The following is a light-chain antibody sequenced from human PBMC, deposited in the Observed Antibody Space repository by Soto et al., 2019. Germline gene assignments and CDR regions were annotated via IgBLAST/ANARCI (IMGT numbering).Light chain of an antibody. CDR2: GAS. Sequence: EIVLTQSPGTLSLSQGERATLSCRASQSVSRNYLVWYQQKPGQAPRLLIYGASTRATGIPARFSGSGSGTEFTLTISSLQSEDFAVYYCQQYNNWPPWTFGQGTKV. V-gene: IGKV3-15*01. CDR3: QQYNNWPPWT. CDR1: QSVSRN. J-gene: IGKJ1*01.